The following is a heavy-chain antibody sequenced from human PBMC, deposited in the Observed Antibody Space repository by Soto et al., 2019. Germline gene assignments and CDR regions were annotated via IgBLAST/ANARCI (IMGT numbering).Heavy chain of an antibody. D-gene: IGHD6-19*01. CDR3: AKDSSSGCLDY. J-gene: IGHJ4*02. CDR1: GFTFSSYG. CDR2: ISYDGSNK. V-gene: IGHV3-30*18. Sequence: QVQLVESGGGGVQPGRSLRLSCAASGFTFSSYGMHWVRQAPGKGLEWVAVISYDGSNKYYADSVKGRFTISRDNSKNTLYLQTNSLRAEDTAVYYCAKDSSSGCLDYWGQGTLVTVSS.